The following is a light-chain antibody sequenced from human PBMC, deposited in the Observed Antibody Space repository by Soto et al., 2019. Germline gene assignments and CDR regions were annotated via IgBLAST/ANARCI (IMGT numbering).Light chain of an antibody. Sequence: QSVLTQPPSASGTPGQRVIISCSGRSSNIGSNYVYWFQHLPGTAPKLLIYANDQRPSGVPDRFSGSKSGTSASLAISGLRPEDEADYYCAAWDDSLGGSWVFGGGTKLTVL. CDR3: AAWDDSLGGSWV. CDR1: SSNIGSNY. J-gene: IGLJ3*02. V-gene: IGLV1-47*02. CDR2: AND.